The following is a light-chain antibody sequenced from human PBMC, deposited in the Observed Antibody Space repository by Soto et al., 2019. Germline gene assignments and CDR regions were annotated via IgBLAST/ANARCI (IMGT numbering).Light chain of an antibody. CDR2: ATS. J-gene: IGKJ4*01. Sequence: AIQMTQSQSSLSASVGDRVTITCRASQGIRNDLGWYQQKPGKAPNLLIYATSSLQGGVPSRFSGSGPGTDFTLTISSLQPEDFATYYCLQDNSYPLTFGGGTKVDIK. CDR3: LQDNSYPLT. CDR1: QGIRND. V-gene: IGKV1-6*01.